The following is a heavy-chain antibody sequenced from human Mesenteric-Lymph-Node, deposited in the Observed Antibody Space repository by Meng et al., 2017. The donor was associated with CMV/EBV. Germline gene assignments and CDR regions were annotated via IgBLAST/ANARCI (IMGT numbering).Heavy chain of an antibody. D-gene: IGHD3-10*01. CDR3: ARRVPNYGMDV. CDR1: GFTFSTYA. J-gene: IGHJ6*02. V-gene: IGHV3-23*01. Sequence: GESLKISCAASGFTFSTYAMNWVRQAPGKGLGWVSTINSGGSGSIHYADSVKGRFTISRDDSKDTLYLQMNSLRAEDTAVYYCARRVPNYGMDVWGHGTAVTVSS. CDR2: INSGGSGSI.